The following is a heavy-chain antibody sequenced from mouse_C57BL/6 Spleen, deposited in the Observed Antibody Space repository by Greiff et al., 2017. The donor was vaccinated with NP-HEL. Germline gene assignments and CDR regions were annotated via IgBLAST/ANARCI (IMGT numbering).Heavy chain of an antibody. Sequence: ESGPGLVKPSQSLSLTCSVTGYSITSGYYWNWIRQFPGNKLEWMGYISYDGSNNYNPSLKNRISITRDTSKNQFFLKLNSVTTEDTATYYCARETTVVHYYAMDYWGQGTSVTVSS. CDR1: GYSITSGYY. V-gene: IGHV3-6*01. CDR3: ARETTVVHYYAMDY. J-gene: IGHJ4*01. D-gene: IGHD1-1*01. CDR2: ISYDGSN.